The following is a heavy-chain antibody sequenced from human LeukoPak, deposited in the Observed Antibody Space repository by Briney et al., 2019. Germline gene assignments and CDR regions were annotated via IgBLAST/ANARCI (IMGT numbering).Heavy chain of an antibody. CDR1: GGSISSGSYY. J-gene: IGHJ6*03. Sequence: SETLSLTCTVSGGSISSGSYYWSWIRQPAGKGLEWIGRMHTSGSTNYNPSLKSRVTISVDTSKNQFSLKLSSVTAADTAVYYCAREVGHYYYYMDVWGKGTTVTISS. CDR2: MHTSGST. V-gene: IGHV4-61*02. CDR3: AREVGHYYYYMDV. D-gene: IGHD1-1*01.